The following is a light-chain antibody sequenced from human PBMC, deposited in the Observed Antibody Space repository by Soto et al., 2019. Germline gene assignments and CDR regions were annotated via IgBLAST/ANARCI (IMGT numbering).Light chain of an antibody. J-gene: IGLJ1*01. CDR2: SNT. Sequence: VLTQPPSASGTPGQTFTISCSLISSNIGKNTVSWYQHLPGTAPKLLIYSNTQRPLGVPVRFSGSKSGTSASLAISGLQSDDEADYYCAVWDDSLYLFGNGTKVTVL. CDR3: AVWDDSLYL. V-gene: IGLV1-44*01. CDR1: SSNIGKNT.